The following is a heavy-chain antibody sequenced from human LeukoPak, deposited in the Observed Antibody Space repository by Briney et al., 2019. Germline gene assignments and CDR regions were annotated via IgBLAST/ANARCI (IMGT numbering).Heavy chain of an antibody. D-gene: IGHD1-26*01. V-gene: IGHV4-38-2*02. CDR1: GYSISNGYY. J-gene: IGHJ1*01. CDR3: ARSYSGSFLY. CDR2: VYHGGNT. Sequence: SETLSLTCTVSGYSISNGYYWGWIRQPPGKGLEFIGSVYHGGNTYYRASLKSRVTISLDTSKNQFSLRLSSVTAADTAVYYCARSYSGSFLYWGQGSLVTVSS.